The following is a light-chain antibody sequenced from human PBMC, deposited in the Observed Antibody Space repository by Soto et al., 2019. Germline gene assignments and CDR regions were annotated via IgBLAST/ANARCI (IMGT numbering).Light chain of an antibody. CDR1: QSISSW. V-gene: IGKV1-5*03. J-gene: IGKJ1*01. CDR2: KAS. Sequence: DIQMTQSPPTLSASVGDRVTITCRASQSISSWLAWYQQKPGKAPNLLIYKASSLESGVPSRFSGSGSGTEFTLTISSLQPDDFATYYCQQYNSYWWTFGQGTKVEIK. CDR3: QQYNSYWWT.